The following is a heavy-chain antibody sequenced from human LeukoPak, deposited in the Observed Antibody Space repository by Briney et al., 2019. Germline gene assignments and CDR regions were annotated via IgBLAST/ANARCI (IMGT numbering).Heavy chain of an antibody. CDR3: ARNRGGAAAGFDP. J-gene: IGHJ5*02. V-gene: IGHV4-59*01. CDR1: GGSLTSYY. D-gene: IGHD6-13*01. Sequence: SETLSLTCTVSGGSLTSYYWSWIRQPPGKGLEWIGHMSYSGSTNYNPSLKSRVTISLDTPKNQFSLKLSSVTAANTAVYYCARNRGGAAAGFDPWGQGTLVTVSS. CDR2: MSYSGST.